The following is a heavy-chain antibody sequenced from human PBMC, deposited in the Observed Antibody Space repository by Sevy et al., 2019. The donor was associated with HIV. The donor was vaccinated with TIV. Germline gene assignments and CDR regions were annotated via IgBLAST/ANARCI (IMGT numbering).Heavy chain of an antibody. J-gene: IGHJ4*02. V-gene: IGHV3-30*18. CDR1: GFTFSSYG. CDR2: ISYDGSNK. D-gene: IGHD6-19*01. Sequence: GGSLRLSCAASGFTFSSYGMHWVRQAPGKGLEWVAVISYDGSNKYYADSVKGRFTISRDNSKNMLYLQMNSLRAEDTAVYYCAKDGYYIAVLDIDYWGQGTLVTVSS. CDR3: AKDGYYIAVLDIDY.